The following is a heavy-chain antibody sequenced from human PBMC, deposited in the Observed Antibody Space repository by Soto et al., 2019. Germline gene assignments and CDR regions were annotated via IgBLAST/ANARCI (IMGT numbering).Heavy chain of an antibody. J-gene: IGHJ4*02. D-gene: IGHD6-19*01. CDR1: AFTFRNYA. CDR3: AKEGGSRWYYFDY. V-gene: IGHV3-23*01. Sequence: GGSLRLSCAASAFTFRNYAMSWVPQAPAQGLEWFSAITASGGDTYYADSVKGRFTISRDNSNNMLYLQMNSLRAADTAVYYCAKEGGSRWYYFDYWGQGTLVTVSS. CDR2: ITASGGDT.